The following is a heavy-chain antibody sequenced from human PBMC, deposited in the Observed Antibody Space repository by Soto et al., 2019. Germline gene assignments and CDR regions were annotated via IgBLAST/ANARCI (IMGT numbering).Heavy chain of an antibody. D-gene: IGHD4-17*01. CDR2: IYYSGST. Sequence: PSETLSLTCTVSGGSISSSSYYWGWIRQPPGKGLEWIGSIYYSGSTYYNPSLKSRVTISVDTSKNQFSLKLSSVTAADTAVYYCARLSYGDYEWYFDLWGRGTLVTVS. CDR1: GGSISSSSYY. J-gene: IGHJ2*01. CDR3: ARLSYGDYEWYFDL. V-gene: IGHV4-39*01.